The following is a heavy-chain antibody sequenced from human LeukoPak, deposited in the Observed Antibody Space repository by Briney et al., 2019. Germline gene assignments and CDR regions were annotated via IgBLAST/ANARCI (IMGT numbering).Heavy chain of an antibody. V-gene: IGHV3-21*01. CDR3: ARGAVAGYFDY. D-gene: IGHD6-19*01. Sequence: GGSLRLSCAASGFAFSSYSMSWVRQGPGEGLEWVSSISSSSSYIYYADSVKGRFTISRDNAKNSLYLQMNSLRAEDTAVYYWARGAVAGYFDYWGQGTLVTVSS. J-gene: IGHJ4*02. CDR1: GFAFSSYS. CDR2: ISSSSSYI.